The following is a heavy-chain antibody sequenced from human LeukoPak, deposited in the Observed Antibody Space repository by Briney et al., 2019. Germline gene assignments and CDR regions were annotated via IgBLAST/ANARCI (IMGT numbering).Heavy chain of an antibody. CDR2: IYYRVTS. D-gene: IGHD3-10*01. CDR1: GDSISTYY. CDR3: ARDREVRGVSLFYY. J-gene: IGHJ4*02. Sequence: PSETLSLTCTVSGDSISTYYWSWIRQPPGKGLEWIGYIYYRVTSDYNPSLKSRVTMSVDTSKNQFSLKLSSVTAADTAVYYCARDREVRGVSLFYYWGQGTLVTVSS. V-gene: IGHV4-59*12.